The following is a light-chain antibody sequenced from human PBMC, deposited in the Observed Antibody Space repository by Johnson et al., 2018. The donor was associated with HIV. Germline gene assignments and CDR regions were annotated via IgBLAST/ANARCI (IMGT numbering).Light chain of an antibody. Sequence: QSVLTKPPSVSAAPGQKVTISCSGSSSNIGNNYVSWYQQLPGTAPKLLIYDNNKRPSGIPDRFSGSKSGTSATLGITGLQTGDEADYYCGTWDSSLSGGVVGTGTKFTVL. CDR1: SSNIGNNY. J-gene: IGLJ1*01. CDR2: DNN. CDR3: GTWDSSLSGGV. V-gene: IGLV1-51*01.